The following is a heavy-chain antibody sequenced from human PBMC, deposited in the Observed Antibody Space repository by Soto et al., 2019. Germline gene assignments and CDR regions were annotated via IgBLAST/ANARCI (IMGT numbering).Heavy chain of an antibody. J-gene: IGHJ4*02. D-gene: IGHD3-9*01. CDR2: IWYDGSNK. Sequence: QVQLVESGGGVVQPGRSLRLSCAASGFTFSSYGMHWVRQAPGKGLEWVAVIWYDGSNKYYADSVKGRFTISRDNSKNTLYLKMNSLRAEDTAVYYCARDHDILTGPKDYWGQGTLVTVSS. CDR1: GFTFSSYG. CDR3: ARDHDILTGPKDY. V-gene: IGHV3-33*01.